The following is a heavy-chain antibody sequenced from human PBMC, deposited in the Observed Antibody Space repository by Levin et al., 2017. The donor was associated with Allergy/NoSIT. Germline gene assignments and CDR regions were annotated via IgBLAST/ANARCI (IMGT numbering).Heavy chain of an antibody. CDR1: GFNFRNYG. CDR3: ARDRYYDSSGYFDFDGFDV. J-gene: IGHJ3*01. D-gene: IGHD3-22*01. V-gene: IGHV3-33*01. CDR2: IWPDGSNK. Sequence: GGSLRLSCAASGFNFRNYGMHWVRQPPGKGLECVAVIWPDGSNKEYADSVKGRFTISRDNSKNTLYLQMNSLRAEDTAVYYCARDRYYDSSGYFDFDGFDVWGQGTMVTVSS.